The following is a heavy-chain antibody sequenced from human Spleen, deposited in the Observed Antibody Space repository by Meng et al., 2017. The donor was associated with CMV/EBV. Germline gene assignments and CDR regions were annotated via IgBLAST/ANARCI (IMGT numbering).Heavy chain of an antibody. CDR2: INHSGST. Sequence: VYGGSFSGYYWSWVRQPPGKGLEWIGDINHSGSTNYNPSLKSRVTISVDTSKNQFSLKLSSVTAADTAVYYCARDLGEYSSSNGVDYWGQGTLVTVSS. V-gene: IGHV4-34*01. CDR1: GGSFSGYY. CDR3: ARDLGEYSSSNGVDY. D-gene: IGHD6-6*01. J-gene: IGHJ4*02.